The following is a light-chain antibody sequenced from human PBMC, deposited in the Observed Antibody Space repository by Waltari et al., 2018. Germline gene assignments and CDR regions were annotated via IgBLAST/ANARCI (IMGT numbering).Light chain of an antibody. CDR1: PSVLYSSNNKNY. J-gene: IGKJ4*01. CDR3: QQYYSTPLT. Sequence: DIVMTQSPDSLAVSLGERDTINCKSSPSVLYSSNNKNYLAWYQQKPGQPPKLLIYWASTRESGVPDRFSGSGSGTDFTLTISSLQAEDVAVYYCQQYYSTPLTFGGGTKVEIK. CDR2: WAS. V-gene: IGKV4-1*01.